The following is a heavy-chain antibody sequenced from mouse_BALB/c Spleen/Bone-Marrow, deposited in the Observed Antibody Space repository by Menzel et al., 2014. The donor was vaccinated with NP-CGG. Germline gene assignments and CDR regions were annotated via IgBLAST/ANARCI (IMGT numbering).Heavy chain of an antibody. CDR2: ILPGSGST. CDR3: AREDYYGSSYGDY. V-gene: IGHV1-9*01. D-gene: IGHD1-1*01. CDR1: GYTFSSYW. J-gene: IGHJ2*01. Sequence: QVQLQQSGAELMKPGASVKISCKATGYTFSSYWIEWVKQRPGHGLEWIGEILPGSGSTNYNEKFKGKATFTADASSNTAYMQLSSLTSEDSAVYYCAREDYYGSSYGDYLGQGTTLTVSS.